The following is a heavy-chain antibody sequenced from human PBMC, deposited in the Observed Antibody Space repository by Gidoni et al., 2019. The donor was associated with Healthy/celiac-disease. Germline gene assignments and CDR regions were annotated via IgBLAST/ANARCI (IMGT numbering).Heavy chain of an antibody. CDR2: IRSKAYGGTT. V-gene: IGHV3-49*04. CDR3: QDFTYYDGMDV. Sequence: EVQLVESGGGLVQPGRYLRLSGTASGFTFGDYAMSWVRQDPGNGLEWVGIIRSKAYGGTTEYAASVKGRFTISRDDSKSIAYLQMNSLKTEDTAMYYCQDFTYYDGMDVWGQGTTVTV. CDR1: GFTFGDYA. J-gene: IGHJ6*02. D-gene: IGHD3-3*01.